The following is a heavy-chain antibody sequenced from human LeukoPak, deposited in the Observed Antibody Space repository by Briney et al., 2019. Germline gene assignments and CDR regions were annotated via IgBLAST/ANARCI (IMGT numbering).Heavy chain of an antibody. J-gene: IGHJ5*02. CDR1: GFTFSSYS. CDR3: ARDIYYYGSGSCFDP. Sequence: GGSLRLSCAASGFTFSSYSMNWVRQAPGKGLEWVSVIYSGGSTYYADSVKGRFTISRDNSKNTLYLQMNSLRAEDTAVYYCARDIYYYGSGSCFDPWGQGTLVTVSS. V-gene: IGHV3-66*01. CDR2: IYSGGST. D-gene: IGHD3-10*01.